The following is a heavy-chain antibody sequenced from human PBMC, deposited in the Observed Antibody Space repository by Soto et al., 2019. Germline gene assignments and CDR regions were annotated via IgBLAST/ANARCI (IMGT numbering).Heavy chain of an antibody. V-gene: IGHV3-15*01. CDR3: TTDVVAAGTDYYYYYGMDV. J-gene: IGHJ6*02. CDR2: IKSKTDGGTT. D-gene: IGHD6-13*01. Sequence: GGSLRLSCAASGFTFSNAWMSWVRQAPGKGLEWVGRIKSKTDGGTTDYAAPVKGRFTISRDDSKNTLYLQMNSLKTEDTAVYYCTTDVVAAGTDYYYYYGMDVWGQGTTVTVSS. CDR1: GFTFSNAW.